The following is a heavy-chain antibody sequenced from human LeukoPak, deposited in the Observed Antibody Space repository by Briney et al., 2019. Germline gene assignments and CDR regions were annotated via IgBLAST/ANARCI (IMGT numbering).Heavy chain of an antibody. V-gene: IGHV3-23*01. CDR3: AKEGRSLQTY. Sequence: PGGSLRLSCVPSGFSFSNYAMSWVRQAPGKGLEWVSSISGSGGSTHYADSVKGRFTISRDKTKNSLYLQMNSLRVEDTAVYYCAKEGRSLQTYWGQGTLVTVSS. D-gene: IGHD5-24*01. CDR2: ISGSGGST. J-gene: IGHJ4*02. CDR1: GFSFSNYA.